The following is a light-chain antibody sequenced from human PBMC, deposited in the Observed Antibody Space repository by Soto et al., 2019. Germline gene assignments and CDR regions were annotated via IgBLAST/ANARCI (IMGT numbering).Light chain of an antibody. Sequence: QSVLAQPPSVSGAPGQKVTISCTGSSSNIGAGYDLHWYQQLPGTAPKLLLYGNSNRPSGVPDRFSGSKSGTSASLAISGLRSEDEADYYCAAWDDSLSGWVFGGGTKLTVL. CDR1: SSNIGAGYD. CDR3: AAWDDSLSGWV. V-gene: IGLV1-40*01. CDR2: GNS. J-gene: IGLJ3*02.